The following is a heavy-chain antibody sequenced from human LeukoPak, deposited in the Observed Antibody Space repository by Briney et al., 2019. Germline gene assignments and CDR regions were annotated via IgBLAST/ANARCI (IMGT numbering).Heavy chain of an antibody. V-gene: IGHV3-33*01. D-gene: IGHD1-26*01. CDR2: IWYDGSNK. Sequence: GGSLRLSCAASGFTFSSYGMHWVRQAPGKGLEWVAVIWYDGSNKYYADSVKGRFTISRDNSKNTLYLQMNSLRAEDTAVYYCARGRGSYYFDYWGQGTLVTVSS. CDR1: GFTFSSYG. CDR3: ARGRGSYYFDY. J-gene: IGHJ4*02.